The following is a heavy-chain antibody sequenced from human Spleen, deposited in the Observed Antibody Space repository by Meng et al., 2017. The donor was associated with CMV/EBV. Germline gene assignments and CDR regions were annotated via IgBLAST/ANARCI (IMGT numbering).Heavy chain of an antibody. Sequence: ASVKVSCKASGCTFTSYDINWVRQATGQGLEWMGWMNPNSGNTGYAQKFQGRVTMTRNTSISTAYMELSSLRSEDTAVYYCARGAVWFGESMTTYYYYGMDVWGQGTTVTVSS. D-gene: IGHD3-10*01. CDR1: GCTFTSYD. J-gene: IGHJ6*02. CDR3: ARGAVWFGESMTTYYYYGMDV. V-gene: IGHV1-8*01. CDR2: MNPNSGNT.